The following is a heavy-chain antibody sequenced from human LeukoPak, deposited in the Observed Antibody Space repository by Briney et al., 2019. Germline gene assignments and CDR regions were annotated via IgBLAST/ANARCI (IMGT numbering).Heavy chain of an antibody. D-gene: IGHD2-2*02. Sequence: PSETLSLTCAVYGGSFSGYYWSWIRQPPGKGLEWIGEINHSGSTNYNPSLKSRVTISVDTSKNQFSLKLSSVTAADTAVYYCARSPRDCSSTSCYMLPYYFDYWGQGTLVTVSS. J-gene: IGHJ4*02. CDR3: ARSPRDCSSTSCYMLPYYFDY. V-gene: IGHV4-34*01. CDR2: INHSGST. CDR1: GGSFSGYY.